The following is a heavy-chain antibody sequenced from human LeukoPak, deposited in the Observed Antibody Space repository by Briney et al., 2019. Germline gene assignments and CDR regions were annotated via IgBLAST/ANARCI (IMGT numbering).Heavy chain of an antibody. Sequence: ASETLSLTCAVYGGSFSGYYWSWIRQPPGKGLEWIGEINNSGSTNYNPSLKSRVTISVDTSKNQFSLKLSSVTAADTAVYYCARDTYDAFDIWGQGTMVTVSS. CDR2: INNSGST. D-gene: IGHD2-2*02. V-gene: IGHV4-34*01. CDR3: ARDTYDAFDI. J-gene: IGHJ3*02. CDR1: GGSFSGYY.